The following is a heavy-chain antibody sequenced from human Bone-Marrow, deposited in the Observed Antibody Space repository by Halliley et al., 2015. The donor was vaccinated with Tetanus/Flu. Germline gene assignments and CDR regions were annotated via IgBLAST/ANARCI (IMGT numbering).Heavy chain of an antibody. CDR2: ISFDGGNE. D-gene: IGHD6-19*01. CDR3: AKDLLAVAATGFDS. V-gene: IGHV3-30*18. Sequence: AASGFPFSSFGMHWVRQAPGKGLEWVAGISFDGGNEYYADSVKGRFSISRDNSKNTLYLQMNSLRTEDTAVYSCAKDLLAVAATGFDSWGQGTLVTVSS. CDR1: GFPFSSFG. J-gene: IGHJ4*02.